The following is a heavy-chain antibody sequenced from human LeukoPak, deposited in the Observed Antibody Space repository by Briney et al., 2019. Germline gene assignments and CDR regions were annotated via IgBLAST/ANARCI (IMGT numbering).Heavy chain of an antibody. CDR2: INPNSGGT. CDR3: ARDWGYCSGTSCYYYYYMDV. CDR1: GYTFTGYY. Sequence: ASVKVSCKASGYTFTGYYMHWVRQAPGQGLEWTGWINPNSGGTNYAQKFQGRVTMTRDTSISTAYMELSRLRSDDTAVYYCARDWGYCSGTSCYYYYYMDVWGKGTTVTVSS. J-gene: IGHJ6*03. V-gene: IGHV1-2*02. D-gene: IGHD2-2*01.